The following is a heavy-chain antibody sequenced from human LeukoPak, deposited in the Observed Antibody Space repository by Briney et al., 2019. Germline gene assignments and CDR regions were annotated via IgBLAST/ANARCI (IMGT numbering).Heavy chain of an antibody. CDR2: IRYDGSNK. CDR1: GFTFSSYG. D-gene: IGHD3-10*01. CDR3: AKSDVTMVRGVIDY. V-gene: IGHV3-30*02. J-gene: IGHJ4*02. Sequence: GGSLRLSCAASGFTFSSYGMHWVRQAPGKWLEWGAFIRYDGSNKYYADSVKGRFTISRDNSKQTLYLQMNSLRAEDTAVYYCAKSDVTMVRGVIDYWGQGTLVTVSS.